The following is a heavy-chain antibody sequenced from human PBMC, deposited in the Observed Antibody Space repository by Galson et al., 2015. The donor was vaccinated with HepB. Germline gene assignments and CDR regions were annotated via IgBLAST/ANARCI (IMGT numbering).Heavy chain of an antibody. J-gene: IGHJ6*02. CDR1: GFTFSDYD. CDR2: IGTADDT. Sequence: SLRLSCAASGFTFSDYDIHWVRQVIGKGLEWVSAIGTADDTYYPDSVKGRFTISREDAKNSVYLQMNSLRAGDTAVYYCTRGSIGSRYYGMDVWGQGTTVTVSS. D-gene: IGHD3-10*01. CDR3: TRGSIGSRYYGMDV. V-gene: IGHV3-13*04.